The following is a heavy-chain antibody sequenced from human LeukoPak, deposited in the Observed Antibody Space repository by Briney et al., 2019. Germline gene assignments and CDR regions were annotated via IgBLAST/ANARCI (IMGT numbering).Heavy chain of an antibody. CDR1: GDSISSSKYY. J-gene: IGHJ4*02. CDR2: FYYSGST. D-gene: IGHD6-6*01. Sequence: SETLSLTCTVSGDSISSSKYYWGWIRQPPGNGLEWIGSFYYSGSTNYNPSLKSRVTISVDTSKNQFSLKLSSVTAADTAVYYHARGISSSRTLVFDYWGQGTLVTVSS. V-gene: IGHV4-39*07. CDR3: ARGISSSRTLVFDY.